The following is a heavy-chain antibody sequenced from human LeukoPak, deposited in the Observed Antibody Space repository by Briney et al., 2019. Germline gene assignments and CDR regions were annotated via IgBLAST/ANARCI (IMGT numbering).Heavy chain of an antibody. CDR1: GDSISSYY. Sequence: SETLSLTCTVSGDSISSYYWSWIRQPPGKGLEWIGYIYYSGSTNYNPSLKSRVTISVDMSKKQVSLKLSSVTAADTAMYYCARVKAVTGTHVFDYWGQGTLVTVSS. J-gene: IGHJ4*02. D-gene: IGHD6-19*01. CDR3: ARVKAVTGTHVFDY. V-gene: IGHV4-59*01. CDR2: IYYSGST.